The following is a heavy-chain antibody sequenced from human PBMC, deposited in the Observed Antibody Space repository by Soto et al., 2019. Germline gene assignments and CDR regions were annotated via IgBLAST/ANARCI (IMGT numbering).Heavy chain of an antibody. CDR3: AHPVDILTGQSFFDY. CDR2: IYWDDDK. Sequence: QITLKESGPTLVKPTQTLTLTCTFSGFSLSTSGVGVGWIRQPPGKALEWLALIYWDDDKRYSPSLKSRLTITKDTSKNQVVLTMTNMDPVDTATYYCAHPVDILTGQSFFDYWGQGTLVTVSS. V-gene: IGHV2-5*02. J-gene: IGHJ4*02. D-gene: IGHD3-9*01. CDR1: GFSLSTSGVG.